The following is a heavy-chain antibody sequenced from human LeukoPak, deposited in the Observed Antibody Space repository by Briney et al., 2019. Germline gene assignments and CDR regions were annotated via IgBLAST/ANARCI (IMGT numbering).Heavy chain of an antibody. Sequence: GGSLRLSCAASGFTFSSYWMSWVRQAPGKGLEWVANIKQDGSEKYYVDSVKGRFTISRDNAKNSLYLQMNSLRAEDTAVYYCARAVAGNWFDPWGQGTLVTVSP. CDR3: ARAVAGNWFDP. J-gene: IGHJ5*02. D-gene: IGHD6-19*01. V-gene: IGHV3-7*04. CDR1: GFTFSSYW. CDR2: IKQDGSEK.